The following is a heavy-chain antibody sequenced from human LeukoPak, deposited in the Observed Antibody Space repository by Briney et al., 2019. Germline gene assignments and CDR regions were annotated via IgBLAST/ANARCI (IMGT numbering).Heavy chain of an antibody. CDR1: GGTFSSYA. CDR3: ARASSDRWNNWFDP. Sequence: ASVKVPCKASGGTFSSYAISWVRQAPGQGLEWMGGIIPIFGTANYAQKFQGRVTITADKSTSTAYMELSSLRSEDTAVYYCARASSDRWNNWFDPWGQGTLVTVSS. D-gene: IGHD1-26*01. V-gene: IGHV1-69*06. CDR2: IIPIFGTA. J-gene: IGHJ5*02.